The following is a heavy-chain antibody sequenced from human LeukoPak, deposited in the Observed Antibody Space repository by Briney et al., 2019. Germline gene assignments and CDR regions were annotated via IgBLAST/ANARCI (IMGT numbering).Heavy chain of an antibody. CDR3: ARMCTNYGLAY. D-gene: IGHD4-17*01. CDR2: IYQSGST. J-gene: IGHJ4*02. CDR1: DFSISSGYD. V-gene: IGHV4-38-2*01. Sequence: PSETLSLTCAVSDFSISSGYDWGWIRQPPGKGLEWIGNIYQSGSTYYNPSLKSRVTISVDTSKNRFSLWLSSVTAADTAVYYCARMCTNYGLAYWGQGTLVTVSS.